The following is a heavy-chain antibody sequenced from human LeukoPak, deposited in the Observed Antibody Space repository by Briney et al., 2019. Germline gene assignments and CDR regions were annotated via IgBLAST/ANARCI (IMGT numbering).Heavy chain of an antibody. Sequence: ASVKVSCKASGYTFTGYFMHWVRQAPGQGREWMGWINPNSGGTNYAQKFQGRVTMTRDTSISTAYMELSRLRSDDTAVYYCARAPLRGPYSSPHNWFDPWGQGTLVTVSS. CDR2: INPNSGGT. D-gene: IGHD6-13*01. J-gene: IGHJ5*02. CDR1: GYTFTGYF. CDR3: ARAPLRGPYSSPHNWFDP. V-gene: IGHV1-2*02.